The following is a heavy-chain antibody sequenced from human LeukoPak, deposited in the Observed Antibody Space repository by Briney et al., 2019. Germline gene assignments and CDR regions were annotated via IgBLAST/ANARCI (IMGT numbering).Heavy chain of an antibody. Sequence: GGSLRLSCAASGFNFNIYAMTWVRQAPGEGLEWVSAISANGGYTFYADSAKGRLTISRDNFKNTVSLQMNSLRAEDTAVYYCARLPGGSGSSDTYRFDYWGQGTLVTVSS. V-gene: IGHV3-23*01. J-gene: IGHJ4*02. D-gene: IGHD3-3*01. CDR1: GFNFNIYA. CDR2: ISANGGYT. CDR3: ARLPGGSGSSDTYRFDY.